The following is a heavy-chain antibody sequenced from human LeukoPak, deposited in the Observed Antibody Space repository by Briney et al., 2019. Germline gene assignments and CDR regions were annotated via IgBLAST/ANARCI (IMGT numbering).Heavy chain of an antibody. J-gene: IGHJ4*02. CDR2: IWYDGSNK. V-gene: IGHV3-33*01. CDR3: AREGPDSSSLASFDY. D-gene: IGHD6-13*01. CDR1: GFTFSSYG. Sequence: PGRSLRLSCAASGFTFSSYGMHWVRQAPGKGLEWVAVIWYDGSNKYYADSVKGRFTISRDNSKNTLYLQMNSLRAEDTAVYYCAREGPDSSSLASFDYWGQGTLVTVSS.